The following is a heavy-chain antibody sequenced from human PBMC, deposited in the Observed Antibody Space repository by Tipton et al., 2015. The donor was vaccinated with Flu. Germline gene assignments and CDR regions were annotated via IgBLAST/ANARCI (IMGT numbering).Heavy chain of an antibody. CDR3: ASTIVLGSIRWFDP. J-gene: IGHJ5*02. Sequence: LRLSCTVSGGSISSYYWSWIRQPPGKGLEWIGYIYYSGSTNYNPSLKSRVTISVDTSKNQFSLKLSSVTAADTAVYYCASTIVLGSIRWFDPWGQGTLVTVSP. V-gene: IGHV4-59*01. D-gene: IGHD2/OR15-2a*01. CDR2: IYYSGST. CDR1: GGSISSYY.